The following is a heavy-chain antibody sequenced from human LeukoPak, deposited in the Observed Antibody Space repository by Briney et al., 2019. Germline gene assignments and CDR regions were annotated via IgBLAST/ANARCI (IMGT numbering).Heavy chain of an antibody. CDR1: GGSISSYY. D-gene: IGHD2-2*01. CDR2: IYTSGST. Sequence: SETLSLTCTVSGGSISSYYWSWIRQPAGKGLEWIGRIYTSGSTNYNPSLKSRVTMSVDTSKNQFSLKLSSVTAADTAVYYCARERYCSSTSCSLDAFDIWGQGTMVTVSS. CDR3: ARERYCSSTSCSLDAFDI. V-gene: IGHV4-4*07. J-gene: IGHJ3*02.